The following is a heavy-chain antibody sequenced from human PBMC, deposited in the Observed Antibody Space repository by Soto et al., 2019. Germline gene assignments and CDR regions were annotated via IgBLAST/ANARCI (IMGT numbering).Heavy chain of an antibody. V-gene: IGHV4-34*01. Sequence: SETLSLTCAAYGGSFSGYYWSWIRQPPGKGLEWIGEINHSGSTNYNPSLKSRVTISVDTSKSQFSLKLSSVTAADTAVYYCARDRADDYSRTWYLDPFDFWGQGTLVTV. D-gene: IGHD4-4*01. J-gene: IGHJ4*02. CDR3: ARDRADDYSRTWYLDPFDF. CDR2: INHSGST. CDR1: GGSFSGYY.